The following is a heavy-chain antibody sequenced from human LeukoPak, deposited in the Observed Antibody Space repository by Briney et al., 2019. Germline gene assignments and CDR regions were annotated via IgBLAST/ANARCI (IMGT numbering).Heavy chain of an antibody. CDR3: VSGYSYGQGY. CDR2: ISGNGGST. J-gene: IGHJ4*02. CDR1: GFTFSNYA. Sequence: PGRSLRLSCAASGFTFSNYAMHWVRQAPGKGLEYVSAISGNGGSTYYADSVKGRFTISRDNSKNTLYLQMSSLRVEDTAVYYCVSGYSYGQGYWGPGTLVTVSS. V-gene: IGHV3-64D*06. D-gene: IGHD5-18*01.